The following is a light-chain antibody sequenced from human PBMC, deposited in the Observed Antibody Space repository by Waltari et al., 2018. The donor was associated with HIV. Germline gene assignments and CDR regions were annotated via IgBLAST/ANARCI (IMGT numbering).Light chain of an antibody. J-gene: IGLJ3*02. CDR3: SSFTSSTTWV. CDR1: SSDVGGYNY. V-gene: IGLV2-14*01. Sequence: QSSLTQPASVSGSPGQSITFSCTGTSSDVGGYNYVSWYQQHPGKAPKLMIYEVSHRPSGVSNRFSGSKSGNRASLTISGLQAEDEADYYCSSFTSSTTWVFGGGTKLTVL. CDR2: EVS.